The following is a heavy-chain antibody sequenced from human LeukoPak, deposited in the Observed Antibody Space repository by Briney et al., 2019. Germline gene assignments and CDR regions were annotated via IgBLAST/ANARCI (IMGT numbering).Heavy chain of an antibody. CDR3: GATSLKQWLQKAN. CDR2: IYYSGST. J-gene: IGHJ4*02. V-gene: IGHV4-39*01. D-gene: IGHD6-19*01. CDR1: GGSTSSSSYY. Sequence: SETLSLTCTVSGGSTSSSSYYWGWIRQPPGKGLEWIGSIYYSGSTYYNPSLKSRVTISVDTSKNQFSLKLSSVTAADTAVYYCGATSLKQWLQKANWGQGTLVTVSS.